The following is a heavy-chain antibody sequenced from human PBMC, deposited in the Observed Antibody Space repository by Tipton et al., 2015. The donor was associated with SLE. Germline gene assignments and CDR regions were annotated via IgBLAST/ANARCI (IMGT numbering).Heavy chain of an antibody. CDR3: ARERAVAGDYSYMDV. Sequence: TLSLTCTVAGDSISGFYWNWIRQPPGRGLEWIGDISTSGSTFNNPSLKSRVTISIDTSKKQFSLNLSSVTAADTAVYYCARERAVAGDYSYMDVWGKGTTVTVSS. D-gene: IGHD6-19*01. CDR2: ISTSGST. J-gene: IGHJ6*03. CDR1: GDSISGFY. V-gene: IGHV4-4*08.